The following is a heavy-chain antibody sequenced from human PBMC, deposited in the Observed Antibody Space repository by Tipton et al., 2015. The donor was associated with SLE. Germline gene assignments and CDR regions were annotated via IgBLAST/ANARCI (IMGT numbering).Heavy chain of an antibody. V-gene: IGHV4-39*07. CDR2: IDHRGTT. Sequence: TLSLTCSVSGGSISSSGYYWGWVRQPPGKGLEWIGSIDHRGTTYYKYDPSLISRVTISADTSKNHFFLKLSSVTAADTAVYFCARDKSNWDIDYWGQGTLVTVSS. J-gene: IGHJ4*02. CDR3: ARDKSNWDIDY. D-gene: IGHD1-1*01. CDR1: GGSISSSGYY.